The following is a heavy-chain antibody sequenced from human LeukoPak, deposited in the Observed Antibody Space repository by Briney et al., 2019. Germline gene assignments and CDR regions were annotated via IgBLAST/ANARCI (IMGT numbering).Heavy chain of an antibody. Sequence: GGSLRLSCAASGFTFSNYWMSWVRQAPGKGLEWVALISYDGSDKNYADSVKGRFTISRDNSKNTLYMQMNSLRAEDTAVYYCAKGIDSSGYWADYWGQGTLVTVSS. V-gene: IGHV3-30*18. D-gene: IGHD3-22*01. CDR2: ISYDGSDK. CDR1: GFTFSNYW. CDR3: AKGIDSSGYWADY. J-gene: IGHJ4*02.